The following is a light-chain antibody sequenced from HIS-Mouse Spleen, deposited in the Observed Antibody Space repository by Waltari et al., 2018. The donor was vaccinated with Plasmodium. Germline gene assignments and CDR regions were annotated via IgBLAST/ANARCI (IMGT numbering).Light chain of an antibody. Sequence: DIQMTQSPSSLSASVGDRVTITCQASQDISNYLNWYQQKPGKAPKLLIYDASNLETGVPSRFSGSGSGTDFTFTISRLQPEDIATYYGQQYDNLPPLFTFGPGTKVDIK. J-gene: IGKJ3*01. CDR2: DAS. CDR3: QQYDNLPPLFT. CDR1: QDISNY. V-gene: IGKV1-33*01.